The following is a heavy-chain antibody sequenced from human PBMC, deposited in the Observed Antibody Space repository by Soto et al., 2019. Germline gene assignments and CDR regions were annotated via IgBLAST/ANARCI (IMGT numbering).Heavy chain of an antibody. CDR1: GYTFTGYY. V-gene: IGHV1-2*04. CDR2: INPNSGGT. CDR3: ARECRSTSCYGFDY. J-gene: IGHJ4*02. D-gene: IGHD2-2*01. Sequence: GASVKVSCKASGYTFTGYYRHWVRQAPGQGLEWMGWINPNSGGTNYAQKFQGWVTMTRETSISTAYMELSRLRSDDTAVYYCARECRSTSCYGFDYWGQVTLVTVSS.